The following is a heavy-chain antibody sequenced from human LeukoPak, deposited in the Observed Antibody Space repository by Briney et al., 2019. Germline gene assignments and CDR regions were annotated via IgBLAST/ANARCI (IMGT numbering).Heavy chain of an antibody. V-gene: IGHV4-39*01. D-gene: IGHD2-21*02. CDR1: GGSISSTSYY. Sequence: PSETLSLTCTVSGGSISSTSYYWGWIRQPPGKGLEWIGTINYSGSTYYNPSLESRVTISVDTSKNQISLKLNSVTAADTAMYYCARHGDLLSPFQTWGQGTLVTVSS. CDR2: INYSGST. CDR3: ARHGDLLSPFQT. J-gene: IGHJ5*02.